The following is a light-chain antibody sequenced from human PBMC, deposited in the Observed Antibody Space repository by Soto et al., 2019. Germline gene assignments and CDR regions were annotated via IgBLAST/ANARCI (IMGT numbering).Light chain of an antibody. Sequence: DVVMTQSPDSLAVSLGERATINCRSSQIVLFRSNNKNYVAWYQKKAGQPPKLLISWASSRESGVPDRFSGRGSGTDFTLTISSMQAEDVAVCYCQQYDDPLRTFGQGTKGEIK. CDR1: QIVLFRSNNKNY. CDR2: WAS. J-gene: IGKJ1*01. V-gene: IGKV4-1*01. CDR3: QQYDDPLRT.